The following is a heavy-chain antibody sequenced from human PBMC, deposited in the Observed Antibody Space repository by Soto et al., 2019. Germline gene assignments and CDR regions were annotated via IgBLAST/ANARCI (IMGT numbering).Heavy chain of an antibody. CDR2: ISGSGGST. D-gene: IGHD3-22*01. CDR1: GFTFSSYA. J-gene: IGHJ4*02. Sequence: PGGSLRLSCAASGFTFSSYAMSWVRQAPGKGLEWVSAISGSGGSTYYADSVKGRFTISRDNSKNTLYLQMNSLRAEDTAVYYCAKSKRITMIVVVIKTPHYFDYWGQGTLVTVSS. V-gene: IGHV3-23*01. CDR3: AKSKRITMIVVVIKTPHYFDY.